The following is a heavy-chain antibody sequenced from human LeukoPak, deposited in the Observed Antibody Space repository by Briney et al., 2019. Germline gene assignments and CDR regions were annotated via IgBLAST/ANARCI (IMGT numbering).Heavy chain of an antibody. D-gene: IGHD3-22*01. CDR3: ARDRSYDSSGYSFDY. J-gene: IGHJ4*02. Sequence: SETLSLTCTVSGGSISSYYWSWIRQPVGKGLEWIGRIYTSGSTNYNPSLKSRVTISVDTSKNQFSLKLSSVTAADTAVYYCARDRSYDSSGYSFDYWGQGTLVTVSS. CDR2: IYTSGST. V-gene: IGHV4-4*07. CDR1: GGSISSYY.